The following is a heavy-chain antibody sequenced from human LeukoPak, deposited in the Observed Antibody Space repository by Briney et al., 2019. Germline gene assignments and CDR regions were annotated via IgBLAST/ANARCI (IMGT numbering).Heavy chain of an antibody. CDR1: GFSFRSYA. J-gene: IGHJ6*02. D-gene: IGHD2-8*01. Sequence: PGGSLRLSCAASGFSFRSYAMSWVRQAPGKGLEWVAGISGSGGATDYADFVKGRFTVSRDNSKNTLFLQMNTLRAGDTAVYYCAKRLSETNYNGLDVWGQGTTVTVSS. V-gene: IGHV3-23*01. CDR2: ISGSGGAT. CDR3: AKRLSETNYNGLDV.